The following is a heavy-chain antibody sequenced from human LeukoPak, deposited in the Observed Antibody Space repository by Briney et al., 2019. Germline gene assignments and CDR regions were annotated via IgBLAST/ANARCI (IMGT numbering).Heavy chain of an antibody. CDR2: NYYSGST. J-gene: IGHJ5*02. Sequence: PSETLSLTCTVSGGSISSYYWRWIRQPTGEALEGLGNNYYSGSTNYIHSLNSRVTISVDTSKHQSSLKLSAVTAADTAVYYCARERGLYYGSESLESFWFDPWPQGTLVTVSS. D-gene: IGHD3-10*01. CDR3: ARERGLYYGSESLESFWFDP. CDR1: GGSISSYY. V-gene: IGHV4-59*13.